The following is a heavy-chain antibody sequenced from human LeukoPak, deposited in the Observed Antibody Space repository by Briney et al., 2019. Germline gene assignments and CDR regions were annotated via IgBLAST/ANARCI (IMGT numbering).Heavy chain of an antibody. CDR1: GFKFGDHA. CDR2: ISWNSDTI. V-gene: IGHV3-9*01. D-gene: IGHD3-10*01. CDR3: AKVGGLGSYCFTPFES. Sequence: GGSLRLSCSASGFKFGDHAMHWIRQVAGKGLEWVSGISWNSDTIGYADSVKGRFTISRDNATKFLYLQMNNLRPGDTALYYCAKVGGLGSYCFTPFESWGQGTLVTVSS. J-gene: IGHJ4*01.